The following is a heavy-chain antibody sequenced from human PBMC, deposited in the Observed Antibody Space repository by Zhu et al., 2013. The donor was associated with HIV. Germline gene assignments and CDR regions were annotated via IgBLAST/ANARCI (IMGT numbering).Heavy chain of an antibody. CDR2: INPNSGGT. V-gene: IGHV1-2*02. J-gene: IGHJ4*02. D-gene: IGHD2-2*01. CDR1: GYTFTGYY. Sequence: QVQLVQSGAEVKKPGASVKVSCKASGYTFTGYYMHWVRQAPGQGLEWMGWINPNSGGTNYAQKFQGRVTMTRDTSISTAYMELSRLRSDDTAVYYCARDKNQLDPWNYYFDYWGQGTLVTVSS. CDR3: ARDKNQLDPWNYYFDY.